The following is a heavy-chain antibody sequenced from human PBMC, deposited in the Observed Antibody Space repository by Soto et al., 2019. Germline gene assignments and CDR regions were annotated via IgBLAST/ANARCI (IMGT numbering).Heavy chain of an antibody. CDR1: GGTFSSYA. Sequence: QVQLVQSGAEVKKPGSSVKVSCKASGGTFSSYAISWVRQAPGQGLEWMGGIIPIFGTANYAQKFQGRVTITANEHTKKAYMELSSLRSADTAGYYCARGQGDYAVTPNNGMDGWGQGTTVTVSS. CDR2: IIPIFGTA. D-gene: IGHD4-17*01. V-gene: IGHV1-69*01. CDR3: ARGQGDYAVTPNNGMDG. J-gene: IGHJ6*02.